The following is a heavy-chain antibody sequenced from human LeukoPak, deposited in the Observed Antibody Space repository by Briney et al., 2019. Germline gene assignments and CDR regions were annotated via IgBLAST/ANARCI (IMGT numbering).Heavy chain of an antibody. J-gene: IGHJ4*02. Sequence: ASVKVSCKASGYSFTGHCIHWVRQAPGQGLEWVGWINPNTGGTNFAQKFQGRVTMTRNTSISTAYMELSSLRSEDTAVYYCATYYYDSSGYNTYGDYWTQGPRVTVS. CDR3: ATYYYDSSGYNTYGDY. CDR1: GYSFTGHC. CDR2: INPNTGGT. D-gene: IGHD3-22*01. V-gene: IGHV1-2*02.